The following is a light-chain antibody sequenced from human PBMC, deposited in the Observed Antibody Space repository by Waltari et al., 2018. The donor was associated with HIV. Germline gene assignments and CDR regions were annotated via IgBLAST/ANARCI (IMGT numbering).Light chain of an antibody. J-gene: IGKJ1*01. CDR2: DAS. Sequence: EIVMTQSPATLSVSPGQRATVSCWASQSISSNLAWYQQRPGQAPRLLVYDASTRAAGIPARFSASGFATEFTLTISSLQSEDFAVYYCQQYNDWLSWTFGQGTKVEMK. CDR1: QSISSN. V-gene: IGKV3-15*01. CDR3: QQYNDWLSWT.